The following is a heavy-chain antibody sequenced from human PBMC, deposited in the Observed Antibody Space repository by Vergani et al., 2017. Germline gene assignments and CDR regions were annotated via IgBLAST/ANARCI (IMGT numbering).Heavy chain of an antibody. CDR1: GFTFDDYA. V-gene: IGHV3-9*01. CDR2: ISWNSGSI. CDR3: ARDIGVSRGPDWYFDL. D-gene: IGHD2-8*01. J-gene: IGHJ2*01. Sequence: EVQLVESGGGLVQPGRSLRLSCAASGFTFDDYAMHWVRQAPGKGLEWVSGISWNSGSIGYADSVKGRFTISRDNAKNSLYLQMNSLRAEDTALYYCARDIGVSRGPDWYFDLWGRGTLVTVSS.